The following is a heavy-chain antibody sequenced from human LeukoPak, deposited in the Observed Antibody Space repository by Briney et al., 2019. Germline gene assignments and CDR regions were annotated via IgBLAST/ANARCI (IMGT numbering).Heavy chain of an antibody. D-gene: IGHD3-22*01. CDR2: IYSRGGT. CDR3: ARKTDSSGSGDY. Sequence: QSGGSLRLSCAASGFTVSSNFMSWVRQAPGKGLECVSVIYSRGGTYYADSVQGRFTISRDASKNTLFLQVNSLRADDTAVYYCARKTDSSGSGDYWGQGTLVTVSS. V-gene: IGHV3-53*01. J-gene: IGHJ4*02. CDR1: GFTVSSNF.